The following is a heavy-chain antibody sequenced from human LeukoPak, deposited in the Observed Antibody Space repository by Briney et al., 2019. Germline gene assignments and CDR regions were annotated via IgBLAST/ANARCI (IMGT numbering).Heavy chain of an antibody. CDR1: GGSIGNYC. CDR2: VYSSGYT. J-gene: IGHJ4*02. V-gene: IGHV4-59*08. D-gene: IGHD3-3*01. Sequence: SETLSLTCTVSGGSIGNYCWSWIRQPPGNGLEWIGYVYSSGYTNYNPSLKSRVTISVDTPNNQFSLRLSSVTAADTAVYYCARLTRFVSGVLNPLDSWGQGTLVTVSS. CDR3: ARLTRFVSGVLNPLDS.